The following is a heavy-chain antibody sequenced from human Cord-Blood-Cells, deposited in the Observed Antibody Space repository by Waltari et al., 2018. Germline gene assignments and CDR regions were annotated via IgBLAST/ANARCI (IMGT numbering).Heavy chain of an antibody. Sequence: QLQLQESGPGLVKPSETLSLTCTVSGGSISSSSYYWGWIRQPPGKGLEWIGSIYYSGGTYYNPSLKSRVTISVDTSKNQFSLKLSSVTAADTAVYYCARGNVLRFLEWLLPLDYWGQGTLVTVSS. CDR3: ARGNVLRFLEWLLPLDY. CDR2: IYYSGGT. V-gene: IGHV4-39*01. D-gene: IGHD3-3*01. CDR1: GGSISSSSYY. J-gene: IGHJ4*02.